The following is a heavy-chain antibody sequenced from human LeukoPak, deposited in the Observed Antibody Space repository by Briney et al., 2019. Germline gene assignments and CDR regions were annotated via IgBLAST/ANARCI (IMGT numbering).Heavy chain of an antibody. J-gene: IGHJ4*02. CDR1: GFNFYSFT. D-gene: IGHD6-25*01. V-gene: IGHV3-48*01. CDR2: ISSGGSTI. Sequence: AGGSLRLSCVASGFNFYSFTMNWVRQAPGKGLEWVSYISSGGSTIYYRDPVKGRFTISRDNAKNSLYLQMNSLSADDTGVYYCATTTSSAWMPFDYWGQGTLVAVSS. CDR3: ATTTSSAWMPFDY.